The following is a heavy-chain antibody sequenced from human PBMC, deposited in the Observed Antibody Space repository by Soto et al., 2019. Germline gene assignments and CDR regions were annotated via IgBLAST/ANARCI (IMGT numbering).Heavy chain of an antibody. CDR1: GGSISSSNW. CDR3: ARDKITGLFDY. Sequence: SETLSLTCAVSGGSISSSNWWSWVRQPPGKGLEWIGEIYDRGSTNYNPSLKSRVTISVDKSKNQFSLKLRSVTAADTAVYYGARDKITGLFDYWGQGTLVTVSS. CDR2: IYDRGST. D-gene: IGHD2-8*02. V-gene: IGHV4-4*02. J-gene: IGHJ4*02.